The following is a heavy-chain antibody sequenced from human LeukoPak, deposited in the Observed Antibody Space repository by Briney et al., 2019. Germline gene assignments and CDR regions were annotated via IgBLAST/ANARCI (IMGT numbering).Heavy chain of an antibody. V-gene: IGHV3-66*01. J-gene: IGHJ1*01. CDR1: GFTVSSNY. Sequence: GGSQRLSCAASGFTVSSNYMSWVRQAPGKGLEWVSVIYTGGSTYYADSVKGRFTISRDNSKNTLYLQMNSLRVEDTAVYYCARDIGFCSGDHCYPKSFQHWREGTVVSVSS. D-gene: IGHD2-15*01. CDR3: ARDIGFCSGDHCYPKSFQH. CDR2: IYTGGST.